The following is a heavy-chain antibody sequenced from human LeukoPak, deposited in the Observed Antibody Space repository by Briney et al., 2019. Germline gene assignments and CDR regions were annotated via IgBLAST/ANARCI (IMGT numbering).Heavy chain of an antibody. D-gene: IGHD2-15*01. Sequence: PSETLSLTCTVSGGSISSYYWSWIRQPAGKGLEWIGRIYTSGSTNYNPSLKSRVTMSVDTSKNQFSLKLSSVTAADTAVYYCARHRTYCSGGSCYFPPFDYWGQGTLVTVSS. CDR1: GGSISSYY. CDR2: IYTSGST. V-gene: IGHV4-4*07. CDR3: ARHRTYCSGGSCYFPPFDY. J-gene: IGHJ4*02.